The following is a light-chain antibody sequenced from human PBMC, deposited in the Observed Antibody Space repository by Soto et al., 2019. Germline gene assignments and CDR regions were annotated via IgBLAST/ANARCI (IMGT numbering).Light chain of an antibody. CDR1: QSVSSY. Sequence: EIVLTQSPATLSLSPGERATLSCRASQSVSSYLAWYQQKPGQAPRLLIYGASNRATGTPARFSGSGSGTDFTLTISSLEPEDFAVYYCQQRSNWPRTFGQGTKVDI. V-gene: IGKV3-11*01. J-gene: IGKJ1*01. CDR3: QQRSNWPRT. CDR2: GAS.